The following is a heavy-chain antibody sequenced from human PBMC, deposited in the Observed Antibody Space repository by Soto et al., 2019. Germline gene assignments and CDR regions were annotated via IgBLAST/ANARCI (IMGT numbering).Heavy chain of an antibody. D-gene: IGHD2-21*01. Sequence: SETLSLTCTVSGGSISSSSYYWGWIRQPPGKGLEWIGYIYHSGSTYYNPSLKSRVTISVDKSNNEFSLKMTSVTAADTAVYYCTPLPPRIVVVVPEIPTWGRGTLVTVSS. CDR2: IYHSGST. J-gene: IGHJ5*02. V-gene: IGHV4-39*07. CDR3: TPLPPRIVVVVPEIPT. CDR1: GGSISSSSYY.